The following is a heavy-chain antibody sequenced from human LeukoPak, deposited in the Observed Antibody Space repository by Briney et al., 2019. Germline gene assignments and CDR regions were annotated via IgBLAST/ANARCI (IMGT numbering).Heavy chain of an antibody. J-gene: IGHJ4*02. CDR2: LHHKGTT. CDR3: ARASFDDGSFGY. V-gene: IGHV4-38-2*01. CDR1: GDSISSPYY. D-gene: IGHD1-26*01. Sequence: SETLSLTCAVSGDSISSPYYWAWIRQSPERGLEWIASLHHKGTTFLNPSLKSRVAISRGTSKEQFSLNLISVTAADTAVYYCARASFDDGSFGYWGQGILVTVSS.